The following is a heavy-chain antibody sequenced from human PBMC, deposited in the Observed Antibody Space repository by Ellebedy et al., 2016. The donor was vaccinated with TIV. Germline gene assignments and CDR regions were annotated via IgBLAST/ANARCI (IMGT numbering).Heavy chain of an antibody. V-gene: IGHV1-18*01. CDR2: ISPYNGNT. CDR1: GYNFINYG. CDR3: ARGHDFVWGSYRLPDH. J-gene: IGHJ5*02. D-gene: IGHD3-16*02. Sequence: ASVKVSCKASGYNFINYGISWVRQAPGQGLEWMGWISPYNGNTNYAQKFQGRVTLTTDTSTSTAYMELRSLRSDDTAVYHCARGHDFVWGSYRLPDHWGQGTLVTVSS.